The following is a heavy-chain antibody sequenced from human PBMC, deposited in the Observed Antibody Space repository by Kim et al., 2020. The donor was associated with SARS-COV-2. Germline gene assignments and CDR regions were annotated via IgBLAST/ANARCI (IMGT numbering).Heavy chain of an antibody. CDR1: GFTFSSYA. Sequence: GGSLRLSCAASGFTFSSYAMSWVRQAPGKGLEWVSAISGSGGSTYYADSVKGRFTISRDNSKNTLYLQMNSLRAEDTAVYYCAKDPRPRQYSSSWYSRPKADGAFNWGQGTLVTVSS. CDR3: AKDPRPRQYSSSWYSRPKADGAFN. J-gene: IGHJ4*02. V-gene: IGHV3-23*01. CDR2: ISGSGGST. D-gene: IGHD6-13*01.